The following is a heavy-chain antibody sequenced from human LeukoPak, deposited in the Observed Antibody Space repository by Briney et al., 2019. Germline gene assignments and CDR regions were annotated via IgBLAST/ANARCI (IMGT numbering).Heavy chain of an antibody. J-gene: IGHJ4*02. V-gene: IGHV4-59*01. Sequence: WETLSLTCAVSGGSINSYNWTWIRQPPGKGLEWIGYIHDSGNSKYNPSLKSRVTISVDTSRNQFSLKLISVTAADTAVYYCVRESRLRSFDWFGSYFHYWGQGTLVTVSS. CDR3: VRESRLRSFDWFGSYFHY. CDR2: IHDSGNS. CDR1: GGSINSYN. D-gene: IGHD3-9*01.